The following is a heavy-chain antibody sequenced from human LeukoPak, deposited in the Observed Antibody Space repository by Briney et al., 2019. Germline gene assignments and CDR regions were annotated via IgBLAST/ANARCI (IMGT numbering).Heavy chain of an antibody. D-gene: IGHD2-21*01. CDR2: IIPIFGTA. CDR1: GGTFSSYA. J-gene: IGHJ3*02. V-gene: IGHV1-69*01. CDR3: ARDTTSIAYCGGDCYSDAFDI. Sequence: SVKVSCKASGGTFSSYAISWVRQAPGQGLEWMGGIIPIFGTANYAQKFQGRVTITADESTSTAYMELSSLRSEDTAVYYCARDTTSIAYCGGDCYSDAFDIWDQGTMVTVSS.